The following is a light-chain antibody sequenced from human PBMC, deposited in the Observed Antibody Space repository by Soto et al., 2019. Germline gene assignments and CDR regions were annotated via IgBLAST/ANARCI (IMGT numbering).Light chain of an antibody. Sequence: EIVLTQSPGTLSLSPGERATLSCRASQSISSYLAWYQHKPGQAXRPXXXFASKRVTGIPARFRGSGAGTDCPLTIGRLEPEDCAVYYCQQYGSAPQSFGQVTKVNIK. CDR1: QSISSY. CDR3: QQYGSAPQS. CDR2: FAS. V-gene: IGKV3-20*01. J-gene: IGKJ1*01.